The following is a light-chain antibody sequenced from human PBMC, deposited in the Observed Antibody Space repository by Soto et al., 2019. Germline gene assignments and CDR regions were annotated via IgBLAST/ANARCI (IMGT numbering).Light chain of an antibody. J-gene: IGLJ1*01. V-gene: IGLV2-8*01. CDR3: SSYAGSNNFEV. CDR2: EVS. Sequence: QSVLTQPPSASGSPGQSVTISCTGTSSDVGGYNYVSWYQQHPGKAPKLMIYEVSKRPSGAPDRFSGSKSGNTASLTVSGLQAEDEADYYCSSYAGSNNFEVFGTGTKVTVL. CDR1: SSDVGGYNY.